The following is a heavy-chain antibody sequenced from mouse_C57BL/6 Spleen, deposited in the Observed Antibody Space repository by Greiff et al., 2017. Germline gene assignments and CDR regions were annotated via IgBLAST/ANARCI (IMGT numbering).Heavy chain of an antibody. D-gene: IGHD4-1*01. V-gene: IGHV2-2*01. CDR3: ARNFWAGYAMDY. Sequence: VQLQQSGPGLVQPSQCLSITCTVSGFSFTSYGVHWVRQSPGNGLEWLGVIWSGGSTDYNAAFISRLSISKDNSTGHVFFKMISLLADDTAIYYCARNFWAGYAMDYWGQGTSVTVSS. CDR2: IWSGGST. CDR1: GFSFTSYG. J-gene: IGHJ4*01.